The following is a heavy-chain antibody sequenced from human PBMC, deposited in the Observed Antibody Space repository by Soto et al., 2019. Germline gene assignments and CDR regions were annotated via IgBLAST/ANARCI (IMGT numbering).Heavy chain of an antibody. J-gene: IGHJ4*02. CDR1: GYTFTSYY. D-gene: IGHD3-22*01. CDR3: ARGDLYYYDSSGYSYDY. Sequence: QVQLVQSGAEVKKPGASVKVSCKASGYTFTSYYMHWVRQAPGQGLEWMGIINPSGGSTSYAQKFQGRVTMTRETSTSTVYMELSSLRSEDTAVYYCARGDLYYYDSSGYSYDYWGQGTLVTVSS. CDR2: INPSGGST. V-gene: IGHV1-46*01.